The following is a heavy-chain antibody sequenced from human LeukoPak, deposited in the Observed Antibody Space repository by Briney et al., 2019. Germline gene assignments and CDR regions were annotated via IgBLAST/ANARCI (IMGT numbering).Heavy chain of an antibody. CDR1: GGSVSGYY. D-gene: IGHD1-14*01. J-gene: IGHJ2*01. Sequence: SETLSLTRTVSGGSVSGYYWSWIRQPPGKGLEWIGNIYYSGSTNFNPSLKSRVTISVDTSKNQFSLKLSSVTAADTAVYYCARLGKEPSKDLWGRGTLVTVSS. V-gene: IGHV4-59*02. CDR2: IYYSGST. CDR3: ARLGKEPSKDL.